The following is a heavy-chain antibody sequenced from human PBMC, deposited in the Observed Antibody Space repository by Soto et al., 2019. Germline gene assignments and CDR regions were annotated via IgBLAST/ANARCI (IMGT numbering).Heavy chain of an antibody. Sequence: QVQLVQSGAEVKKPGSSVKVSCKASGGTFSSYAISWVRQAPGQGLEWMGGIIPIFGTANYAQKFQGRVTITADESTSTAYMELISLRSEDTAVYYCARDGGRGDDEILGMDVWGQGTTVTVSS. CDR3: ARDGGRGDDEILGMDV. V-gene: IGHV1-69*01. D-gene: IGHD3-16*01. CDR1: GGTFSSYA. CDR2: IIPIFGTA. J-gene: IGHJ6*02.